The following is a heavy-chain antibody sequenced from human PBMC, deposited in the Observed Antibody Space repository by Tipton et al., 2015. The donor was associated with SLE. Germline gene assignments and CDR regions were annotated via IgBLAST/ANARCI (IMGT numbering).Heavy chain of an antibody. V-gene: IGHV1-8*01. CDR1: GDTFTGYD. D-gene: IGHD6-6*01. CDR2: MNPNVGNR. CDR3: ARDGEYSSSSGGYYYYGMDV. J-gene: IGHJ6*02. Sequence: QSGAEVKKPGASVKVSCKAAGDTFTGYDVNWVRQATGQGLEWMGWMNPNVGNRGYAQKFQDRVTITGDTSISIVYMELRSLRSDDTAVYYCARDGEYSSSSGGYYYYGMDVWGQGTTVTVSS.